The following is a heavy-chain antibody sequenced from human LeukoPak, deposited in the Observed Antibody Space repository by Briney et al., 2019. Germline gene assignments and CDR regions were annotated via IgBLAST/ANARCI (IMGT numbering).Heavy chain of an antibody. CDR3: ARERATLDYYYYMDV. D-gene: IGHD5-12*01. CDR1: GFTFDDYG. CDR2: INWNGAST. Sequence: GGSLRLSCAASGFTFDDYGMSWVRQAPGKGLEWVSGINWNGASTGYADSVKGRFTISRDNAKNSLYLQMNSLRAEDTALYYCARERATLDYYYYMDVWGKGTTVTVSS. J-gene: IGHJ6*03. V-gene: IGHV3-20*04.